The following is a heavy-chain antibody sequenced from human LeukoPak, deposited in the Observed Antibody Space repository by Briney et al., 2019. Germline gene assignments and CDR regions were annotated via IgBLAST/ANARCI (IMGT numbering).Heavy chain of an antibody. CDR3: ARDLRPRPQISITMIVVVTDWFDP. CDR2: ISSSSSYI. D-gene: IGHD3-22*01. J-gene: IGHJ5*02. CDR1: GFTFSSYS. V-gene: IGHV3-21*01. Sequence: GGSLRLSCAASGFTFSSYSMNRVRQAPGKGLEWVSSISSSSSYIYYADSVKGRFTISRDNAKNSLYLQMNSLRAEDTAVYYCARDLRPRPQISITMIVVVTDWFDPWGQGTLVTVSS.